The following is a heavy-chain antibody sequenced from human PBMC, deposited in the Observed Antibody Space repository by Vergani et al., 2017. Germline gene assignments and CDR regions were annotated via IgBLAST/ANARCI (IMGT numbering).Heavy chain of an antibody. CDR3: ARMGGYDEGDAFRIGYFDS. V-gene: IGHV4-31*03. J-gene: IGHJ4*02. CDR2: IYSTGST. Sequence: QVQLQESGPGLVTPSQTLSLTCSVSGDSISSGVYYWNWIRQHPGQGLEWIGYIYSTGSTHHNPSLRRRINMSVDTSKNQFSLKLNSVTAADTAMYYCARMGGYDEGDAFRIGYFDSWGPGILVTVSS. D-gene: IGHD3-22*01. CDR1: GDSISSGVYY.